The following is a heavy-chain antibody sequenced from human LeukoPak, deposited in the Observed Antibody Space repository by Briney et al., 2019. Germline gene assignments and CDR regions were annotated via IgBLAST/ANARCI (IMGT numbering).Heavy chain of an antibody. CDR1: GYSFTSYW. CDR3: ARPNIAARPGWFDP. D-gene: IGHD6-6*01. J-gene: IGHJ5*02. CDR2: IYPGDSDT. Sequence: GESLKISCKGSGYSFTSYWIGWVRQMPGKGLEGMGIIYPGDSDTRYSPSFQGQVTISADKSICPAYLQWSSLKASDTAMYYCARPNIAARPGWFDPWGQGTLVTVSS. V-gene: IGHV5-51*01.